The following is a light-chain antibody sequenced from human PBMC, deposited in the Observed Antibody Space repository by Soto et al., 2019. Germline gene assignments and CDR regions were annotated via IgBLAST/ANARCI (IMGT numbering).Light chain of an antibody. CDR3: QQYDSSPKT. CDR2: GES. CDR1: QSVSSN. J-gene: IGKJ1*01. Sequence: ELVMTQSPATLSVYPGDRASLSCRASQSVSSNLAWYQQKPGQAPRLLIYGESTRATGIPDRFSGSGSGTEFTLTISSLQSEDFAVYYCQQYDSSPKTXGQGTKVDIK. V-gene: IGKV3-15*01.